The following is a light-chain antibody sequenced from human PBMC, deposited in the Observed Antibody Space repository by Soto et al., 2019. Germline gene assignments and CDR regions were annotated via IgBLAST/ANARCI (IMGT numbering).Light chain of an antibody. Sequence: QSVLTQPPSASGTPGQRVTISCSESSSSIGSNYIYWYQQLPGTAPKLLIYRDSQRPSGVPDRFSGSKSGTSASLAISGLRSEDEADYYCAAWDDSLRGWVFGGGTKVPVL. V-gene: IGLV1-47*01. J-gene: IGLJ3*02. CDR1: SSSIGSNY. CDR3: AAWDDSLRGWV. CDR2: RDS.